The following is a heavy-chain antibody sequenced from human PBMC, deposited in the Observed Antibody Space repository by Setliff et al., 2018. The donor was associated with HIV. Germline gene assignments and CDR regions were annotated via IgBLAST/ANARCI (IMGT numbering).Heavy chain of an antibody. Sequence: ETLSLTCTVSDGSVRSSSYYWGWIRQPPGKGLEWIGSIYYSGSAYYNPSLKSRVTISVDTSKNQFSLKLNSVTAADTAVFYCARHRVITGSFDYWGQGTLVTVSS. V-gene: IGHV4-39*01. CDR3: ARHRVITGSFDY. J-gene: IGHJ4*02. CDR1: DGSVRSSSYY. D-gene: IGHD3-10*01. CDR2: IYYSGSA.